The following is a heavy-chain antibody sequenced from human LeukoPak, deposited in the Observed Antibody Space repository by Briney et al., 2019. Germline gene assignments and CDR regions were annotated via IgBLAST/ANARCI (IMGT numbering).Heavy chain of an antibody. Sequence: ASVKVSCKASGYTLTGYYMHWVRQAPGQGLEWMGRINPNSGGTNYAQKFQGRVTMTRDTSISTAYMELSRLRSDDTAVYYCARTGRGITMIVVAFDYWGQGTLVTVSS. CDR1: GYTLTGYY. V-gene: IGHV1-2*06. D-gene: IGHD3-22*01. CDR3: ARTGRGITMIVVAFDY. CDR2: INPNSGGT. J-gene: IGHJ4*02.